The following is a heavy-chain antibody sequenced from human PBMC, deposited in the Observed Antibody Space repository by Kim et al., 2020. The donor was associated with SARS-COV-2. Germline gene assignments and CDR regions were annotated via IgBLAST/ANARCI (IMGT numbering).Heavy chain of an antibody. CDR3: ARDSIAAAGTSYYYYGMDV. CDR2: IKQDGSEK. V-gene: IGHV3-7*03. Sequence: GGSLRLSCAASGFNFSSYWMSWVRQAPGKGLEWVANIKQDGSEKYYVDSVKGRFTISRDNAKNSLYLQMNSLRAEDTAVYYCARDSIAAAGTSYYYYGMDVWGQGTTVTVSS. J-gene: IGHJ6*02. CDR1: GFNFSSYW. D-gene: IGHD6-13*01.